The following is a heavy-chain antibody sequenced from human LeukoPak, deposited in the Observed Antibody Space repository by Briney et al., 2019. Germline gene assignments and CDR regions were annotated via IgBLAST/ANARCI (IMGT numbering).Heavy chain of an antibody. CDR1: GYPFTGYY. CDR2: INPNSGGT. CDR3: ARVGYYYYGMDV. V-gene: IGHV1-2*02. Sequence: APAKVSCKASGYPFTGYYMHWVRQAPGQGLEWMGWINPNSGGTNYAQKFQGRVTTTRDTAISTAYMELSRLRSDDTAVYYCARVGYYYYGMDVWGQGTTVTVSS. J-gene: IGHJ6*02.